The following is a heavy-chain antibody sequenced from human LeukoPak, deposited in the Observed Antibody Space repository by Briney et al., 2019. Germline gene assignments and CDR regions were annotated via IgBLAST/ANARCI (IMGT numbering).Heavy chain of an antibody. CDR1: GFTFGDYA. J-gene: IGHJ2*01. V-gene: IGHV3-9*01. CDR2: ISWNSDAV. Sequence: GRSLRLSCVASGFTFGDYAMHWVRQAPGKGLEWVSTISWNSDAVDYADSVKGRFTISRDNAKNSLYLQMNSLSTEDTALYYCAKGRFGQLLSWYLDLWGRGTLVTVSS. CDR3: AKGRFGQLLSWYLDL. D-gene: IGHD3-10*01.